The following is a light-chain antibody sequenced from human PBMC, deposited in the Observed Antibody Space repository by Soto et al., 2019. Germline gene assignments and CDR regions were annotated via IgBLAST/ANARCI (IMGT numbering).Light chain of an antibody. CDR1: SSDVGSYNL. CDR2: EGS. J-gene: IGLJ2*01. Sequence: QFVLTQPASVSGSPGQSITISCTGTSSDVGSYNLVSWYQQHPGKAPKLMIYEGSKRPSGVSNRFSGSKSGNTASLTISGLQAEDEADYYCCSYAGSSTFLFGGGTKLTVL. CDR3: CSYAGSSTFL. V-gene: IGLV2-23*03.